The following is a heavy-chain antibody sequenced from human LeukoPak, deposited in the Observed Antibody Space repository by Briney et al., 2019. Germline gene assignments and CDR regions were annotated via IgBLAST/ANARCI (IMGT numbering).Heavy chain of an antibody. V-gene: IGHV1-46*01. CDR2: INPSGGST. CDR1: GYTFTSYY. J-gene: IGHJ4*02. D-gene: IGHD2-2*01. Sequence: GASVKVSCKASGYTFTSYYMHWVRQAPGQGLEWMGMINPSGGSTNYAQKFQGRVTMTRDTSTSTVYMELSSLRSEDTAVYYCARDGNIVVVPAAPDYWGQGTLVTVSS. CDR3: ARDGNIVVVPAAPDY.